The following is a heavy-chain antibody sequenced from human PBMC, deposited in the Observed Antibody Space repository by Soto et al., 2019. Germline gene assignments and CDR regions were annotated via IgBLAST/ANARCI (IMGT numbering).Heavy chain of an antibody. CDR2: ISSSSSTI. V-gene: IGHV3-48*01. CDR3: ASSPGYYYGMDV. J-gene: IGHJ6*02. CDR1: GFTFSSYS. Sequence: GGSLRLSCAASGFTFSSYSMNWVRQAPGKGLEWVSYISSSSSTIYYADSVKGRFTISRDNAKNSLYLQMNSLRAEDTAVYYCASSPGYYYGMDVWGQGTTVTVSS.